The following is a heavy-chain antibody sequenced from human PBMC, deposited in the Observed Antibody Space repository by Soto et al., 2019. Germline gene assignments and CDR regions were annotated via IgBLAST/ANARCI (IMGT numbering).Heavy chain of an antibody. CDR3: ARHLKAMYGMDV. J-gene: IGHJ6*02. CDR1: GGSISSSSYY. CDR2: IYYSGST. D-gene: IGHD5-18*01. Sequence: KASETLSLTCTVSGGSISSSSYYWGWIRQPPGNGLEWIGSIYYSGSTYYNPSLKSRVTISVDTSKNQFSLKLSSVTAADTAVYYCARHLKAMYGMDVWGQGTTVPVSS. V-gene: IGHV4-39*01.